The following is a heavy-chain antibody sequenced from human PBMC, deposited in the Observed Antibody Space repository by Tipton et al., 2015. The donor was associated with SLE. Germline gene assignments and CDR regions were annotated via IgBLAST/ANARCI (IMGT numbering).Heavy chain of an antibody. CDR1: GGSITTYY. J-gene: IGHJ4*02. Sequence: TLSLTCTVSGGSITTYYWNWIRQPPGKGLEWIGHFSAGGSTNYSPSLKSRVTISVDRTKNQFSLSLTSVTAKDTAVYYCARGGGYDSLDYWGQGTPVTVSS. CDR3: ARGGGYDSLDY. V-gene: IGHV4-4*09. D-gene: IGHD5-12*01. CDR2: FSAGGST.